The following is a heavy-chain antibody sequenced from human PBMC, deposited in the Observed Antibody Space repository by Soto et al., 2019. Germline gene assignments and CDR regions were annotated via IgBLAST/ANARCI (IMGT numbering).Heavy chain of an antibody. D-gene: IGHD6-19*01. Sequence: PSVPLPLTWAVSGGSISNSSYCWSRIHQPPGKGLEWIGSIYYSGSTYYTPSLQSRVAISVDTSKNQFSLKLNSVTAADTAVYYCARRTVNIRTFYSGLKTHCFDYWGQGTLVTVSS. V-gene: IGHV4-39*01. CDR1: GGSISNSSYC. J-gene: IGHJ4*02. CDR3: ARRTVNIRTFYSGLKTHCFDY. CDR2: IYYSGST.